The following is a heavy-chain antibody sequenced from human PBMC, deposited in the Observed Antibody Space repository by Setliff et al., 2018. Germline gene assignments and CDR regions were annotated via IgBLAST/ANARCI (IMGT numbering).Heavy chain of an antibody. V-gene: IGHV4-34*08. CDR2: INHRGST. CDR1: GGTFSDYH. CDR3: AGXXXXXXFDX. Sequence: PSETLSLTCAAYGGTFSDYHWTWIHQSPEKGLEWIGEINHRGSTNYNPSLKSRVTISIDTXKDQFPLKMSYVTAADTAVYYCAGXXXXXXFDXWGPGXPVTVXX. J-gene: IGHJ4*01.